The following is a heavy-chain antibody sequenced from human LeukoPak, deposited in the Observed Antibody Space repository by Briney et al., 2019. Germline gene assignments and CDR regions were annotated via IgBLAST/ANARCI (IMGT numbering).Heavy chain of an antibody. CDR2: ISPSGGST. J-gene: IGHJ4*02. V-gene: IGHV1-46*01. Sequence: ASVKVSCKASGNTFTSYYIHWVRQAPGQGLEWMGIISPSGGSTSYAQTFEGRVTMTRDTSTSTVYMELSSLRSEDTAVYYCARWDENSYGQPQGGSLDYWGQGTLVTVSS. CDR3: ARWDENSYGQPQGGSLDY. CDR1: GNTFTSYY. D-gene: IGHD5-18*01.